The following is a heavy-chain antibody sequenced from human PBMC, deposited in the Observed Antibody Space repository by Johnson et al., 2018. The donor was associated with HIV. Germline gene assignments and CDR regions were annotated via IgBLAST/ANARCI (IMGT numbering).Heavy chain of an antibody. J-gene: IGHJ3*02. CDR3: ARGEWELNAGHGFDI. D-gene: IGHD1-26*01. V-gene: IGHV3-11*01. CDR2: ISSSGSSI. Sequence: VQLVESGGGLVKPGGSLRLSCVTSGFGFSTYYMSWIRQAPGKGLECLSYISSSGSSIYYTDSVKGRFTISRDNTKKSLYLQMNSLRAEDTAFYYCARGEWELNAGHGFDIWGQGTMVTVSS. CDR1: GFGFSTYY.